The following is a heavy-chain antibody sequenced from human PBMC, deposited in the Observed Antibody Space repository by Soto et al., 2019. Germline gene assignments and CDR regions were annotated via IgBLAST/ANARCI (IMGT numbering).Heavy chain of an antibody. D-gene: IGHD5-12*01. J-gene: IGHJ4*02. CDR1: GGSFSGYY. CDR2: INHSGST. CDR3: ATEGDGYNRDFDY. Sequence: SETLSLTCAVYGGSFSGYYWSWIRQPPGKGLEWIGEINHSGSTNYNPSLKSRVTISVDTSKNQFSLKLSSVTAADTAVYYCATEGDGYNRDFDYWGQGTLVTVS. V-gene: IGHV4-34*01.